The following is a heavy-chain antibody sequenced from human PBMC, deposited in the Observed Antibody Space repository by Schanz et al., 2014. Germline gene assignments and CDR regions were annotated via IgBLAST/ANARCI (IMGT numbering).Heavy chain of an antibody. V-gene: IGHV3-66*03. CDR2: IYRGGST. CDR3: AKQFLSYYFYGMDV. Sequence: EVQLVESGGGLIQPGGSLRLSCAASGFSVSSNYMSWVRQAPGKGLEWVSVIYRGGSTYYADSVKGRFTISRDNSKNTVYLQMDSLRPEDTAVYYCAKQFLSYYFYGMDVWGQGTTVRVSS. J-gene: IGHJ6*02. D-gene: IGHD4-4*01. CDR1: GFSVSSNY.